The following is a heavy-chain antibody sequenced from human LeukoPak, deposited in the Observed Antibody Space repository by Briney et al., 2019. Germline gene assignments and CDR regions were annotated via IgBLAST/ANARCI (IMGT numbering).Heavy chain of an antibody. CDR3: ARGSNYDFWSGYYRSGSFDY. CDR1: GFTFSSYG. CDR2: IWYDGSNK. V-gene: IGHV3-33*01. J-gene: IGHJ4*02. Sequence: GGSLRLSCAASGFTFSSYGMHWVRQAPGKGLEWVAVIWYDGSNKYYADSVKGRFTISRDNSKNTLYLQMNSLRAEDTAVYYCARGSNYDFWSGYYRSGSFDYRGQGTLVTVSS. D-gene: IGHD3-3*01.